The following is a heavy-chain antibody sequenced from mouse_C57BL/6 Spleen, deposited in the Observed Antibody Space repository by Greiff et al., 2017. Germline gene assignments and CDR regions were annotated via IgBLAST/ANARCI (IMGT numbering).Heavy chain of an antibody. CDR1: GYTFTSYC. CDR2: IDPSDSYT. J-gene: IGHJ2*01. V-gene: IGHV1-59*01. D-gene: IGHD1-1*01. Sequence: VQLQQPGAELVRPGTSVKLSCKASGYTFTSYCMHWVKQRPGQGLEWIGVIDPSDSYTNYNQKFKGKATLTVDTSSSTAYMQLSSLTSEDSAVYYCARWREYGSGYYFDYWGQGTTLTVSS. CDR3: ARWREYGSGYYFDY.